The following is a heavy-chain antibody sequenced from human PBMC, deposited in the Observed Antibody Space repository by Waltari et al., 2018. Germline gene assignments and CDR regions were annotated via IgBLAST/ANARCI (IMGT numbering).Heavy chain of an antibody. CDR1: GCTISNSA. Sequence: EVQLLESGGALVQPGGSLTLSCIVPGCTISNSAMTWVRQAPGKGLQWVSTSAGNGATYYADPVKGRFSTYSDNSKSTLYLQMASLRAEDTAVYYCSKGKAVGIVDWFDPWGQGTLVTVSS. CDR3: SKGKAVGIVDWFDP. CDR2: SAGNGAT. V-gene: IGHV3-23*01. J-gene: IGHJ5*02. D-gene: IGHD2-15*01.